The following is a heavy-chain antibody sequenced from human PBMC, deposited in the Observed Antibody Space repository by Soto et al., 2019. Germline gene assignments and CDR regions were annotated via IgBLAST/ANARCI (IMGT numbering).Heavy chain of an antibody. V-gene: IGHV3-23*01. J-gene: IGHJ4*02. CDR2: VSGGSGTT. D-gene: IGHD4-4*01. CDR1: GFSFSTYG. Sequence: EVQLLESGGGLVQPGGSLRLSCAVSGFSFSTYGVTWVRQAPGKGLEWVSGVSGGSGTTHYADSVKGRFTITGDTSKNTVYLQMNSLRVEDTAVYYCAKCNGSGDHWGQGPLVTVSS. CDR3: AKCNGSGDH.